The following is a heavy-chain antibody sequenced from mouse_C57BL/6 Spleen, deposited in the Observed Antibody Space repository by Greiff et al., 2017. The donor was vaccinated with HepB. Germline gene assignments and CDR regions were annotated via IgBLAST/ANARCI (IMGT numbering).Heavy chain of an antibody. J-gene: IGHJ2*01. CDR3: ARQDYGNYGGVDY. V-gene: IGHV5-12*01. Sequence: EVQGVESGGGLVQPGGSLKLSCAASGFTFSDYYMYWVRQTPEKRLEWVAYISNGGGSTYYPDTVKGRFTISRDNAKNTLYLQMSRLKSEDTAMYYCARQDYGNYGGVDYWGQGTTLTVSS. CDR1: GFTFSDYY. D-gene: IGHD2-1*01. CDR2: ISNGGGST.